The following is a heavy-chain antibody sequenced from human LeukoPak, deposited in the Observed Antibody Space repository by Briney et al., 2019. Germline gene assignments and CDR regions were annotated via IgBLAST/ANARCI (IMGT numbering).Heavy chain of an antibody. V-gene: IGHV1-69*05. J-gene: IGHJ4*02. D-gene: IGHD2-15*01. CDR2: IIPIFGTA. CDR1: GGTFSSYA. Sequence: SVKVSCKASGGTFSSYAISWVRQAPGQGLEWMGGIIPIFGTANYAQKFQGRVTITTDESTSTAYMELSSLRSEDTAVYYCARAAAVVVVVVGAPYYFDYWGQGTLVTVSS. CDR3: ARAAAVVVVVVGAPYYFDY.